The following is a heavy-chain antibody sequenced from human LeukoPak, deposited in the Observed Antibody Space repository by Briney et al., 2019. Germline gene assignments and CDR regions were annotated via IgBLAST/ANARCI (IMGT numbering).Heavy chain of an antibody. V-gene: IGHV1-18*01. CDR3: ARDEDIVVVPAAGFAY. J-gene: IGHJ4*02. Sequence: GASVKVSCKASGYTFTSYGISWVRQAPGQGLEWMGWISGYTGATHYSVKLQDRLTVTTDTSTNTAYMELRSLRSDDTAVYYCARDEDIVVVPAAGFAYWGQGTLVTVSS. D-gene: IGHD2-2*01. CDR1: GYTFTSYG. CDR2: ISGYTGAT.